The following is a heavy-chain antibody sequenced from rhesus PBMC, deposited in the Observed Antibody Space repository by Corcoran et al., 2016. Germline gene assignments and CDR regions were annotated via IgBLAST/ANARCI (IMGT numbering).Heavy chain of an antibody. CDR3: ARGYSYSYRFDV. CDR2: ISGSGGRT. J-gene: IGHJ5-1*01. V-gene: IGHV4-173*01. Sequence: QLQLQESGPGLVKPSETLSLTCAVSGGSISSTYWSWIRQPPGKELEWIGRISGSGGRTDSNPSLKSRVTISTDTSKNQFSLKLSSVTAADTAVYYCARGYSYSYRFDVWGPGVLVTVSS. CDR1: GGSISSTY. D-gene: IGHD5-12*01.